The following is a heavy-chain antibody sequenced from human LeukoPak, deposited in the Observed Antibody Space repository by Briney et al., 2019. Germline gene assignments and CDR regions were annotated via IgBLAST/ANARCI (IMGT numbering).Heavy chain of an antibody. J-gene: IGHJ6*02. CDR3: AADPPSGSYARGMDV. CDR1: GFTFTSSA. Sequence: GASVKVSCKASGFTFTSSAVQWVRQARGQRLEWIGWIVVGSGNTNYAQKFQERVTITRDMSTSTVYMELSSLRSEDTAVYYCAADPPSGSYARGMDVWGQGTTVTVSS. CDR2: IVVGSGNT. D-gene: IGHD1-26*01. V-gene: IGHV1-58*01.